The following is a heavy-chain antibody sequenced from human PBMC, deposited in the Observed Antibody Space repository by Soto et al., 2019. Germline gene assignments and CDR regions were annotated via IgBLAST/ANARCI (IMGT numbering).Heavy chain of an antibody. CDR2: INAGNGNT. J-gene: IGHJ4*02. CDR1: GYTLTDYS. CDR3: VRDWAKNNKVYFDY. Sequence: GASVKVSCKASGYTLTDYSMHWVRQAPGQRLEWMGWINAGNGNTIYSQKFQDRVNIARDTSAGTAYMELSSLTSEDTAVYYCVRDWAKNNKVYFDYWGQGTLVTVSS. V-gene: IGHV1-3*01. D-gene: IGHD1-1*01.